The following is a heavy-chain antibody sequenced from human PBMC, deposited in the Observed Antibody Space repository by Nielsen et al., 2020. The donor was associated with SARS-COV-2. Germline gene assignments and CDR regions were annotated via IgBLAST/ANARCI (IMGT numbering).Heavy chain of an antibody. Sequence: SETLSLTCTVSGGSISSSSYYWGWIRQPPGKGLEWIGSIYYSGRTYYSPSLKSRVTISVETSKNQLSLRLTSVTAADTALYYCARHSGVRGVMDYWGQGILVTVSS. CDR1: GGSISSSSYY. D-gene: IGHD3-10*01. J-gene: IGHJ4*02. CDR3: ARHSGVRGVMDY. V-gene: IGHV4-39*01. CDR2: IYYSGRT.